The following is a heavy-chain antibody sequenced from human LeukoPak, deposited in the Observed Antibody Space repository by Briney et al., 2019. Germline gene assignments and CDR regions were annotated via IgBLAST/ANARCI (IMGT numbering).Heavy chain of an antibody. Sequence: PGGSLRLSCAASGLTLSDAWMSRVRQAPGKGLEWVGRIKSKTDGGTTDYAAPVKGRFTMSRDDSKNTLYLEMNSLKTEDTAVYYCTTYVCSGGSCYYFDNWGQGTLVTVSS. V-gene: IGHV3-15*01. D-gene: IGHD2-15*01. CDR1: GLTLSDAW. J-gene: IGHJ4*02. CDR2: IKSKTDGGTT. CDR3: TTYVCSGGSCYYFDN.